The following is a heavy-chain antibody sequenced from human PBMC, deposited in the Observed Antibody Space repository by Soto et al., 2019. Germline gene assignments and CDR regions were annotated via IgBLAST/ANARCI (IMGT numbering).Heavy chain of an antibody. Sequence: QVQLVQSGAEVKKPGSSVKVSCKASGGTFSSYISWVRQAPGQGLEWMGRIIPILGIANYAQKFQGKVTITADKATSTAYMELSSLRSEDTAVYYCANLATADTLDYWGQGTLVTVSS. D-gene: IGHD6-13*01. CDR3: ANLATADTLDY. V-gene: IGHV1-69*02. CDR1: GGTFSSY. J-gene: IGHJ4*02. CDR2: IIPILGIA.